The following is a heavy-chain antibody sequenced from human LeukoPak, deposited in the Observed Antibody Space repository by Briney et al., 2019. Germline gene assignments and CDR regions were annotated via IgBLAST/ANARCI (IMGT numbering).Heavy chain of an antibody. CDR2: ISGSACST. Sequence: GALRRSCAASGFAFSSYAMSWVRPAPGKGGEWVLAISGSACSTSYPHSVKGRFTISRDNAKNSLYLQMNSLRAEDTAVYYCARDSRGAFDYWGQGTLVTVSS. V-gene: IGHV3-23*01. CDR1: GFAFSSYA. D-gene: IGHD3-10*01. J-gene: IGHJ4*02. CDR3: ARDSRGAFDY.